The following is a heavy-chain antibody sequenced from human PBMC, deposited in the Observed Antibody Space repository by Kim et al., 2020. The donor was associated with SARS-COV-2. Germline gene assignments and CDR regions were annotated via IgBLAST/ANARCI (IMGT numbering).Heavy chain of an antibody. Sequence: TNYADSVKGRFTISRDNAKNSLYLQMNSLRAEDTAVYYCARDSGRYYGYLWGQGTLVTVSS. D-gene: IGHD3-10*01. J-gene: IGHJ4*02. V-gene: IGHV3-11*05. CDR2: T. CDR3: ARDSGRYYGYL.